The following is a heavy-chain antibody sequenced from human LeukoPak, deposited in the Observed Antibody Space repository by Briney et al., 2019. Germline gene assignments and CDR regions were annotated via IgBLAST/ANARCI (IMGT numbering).Heavy chain of an antibody. CDR1: GDSIRSVNYY. D-gene: IGHD3-9*01. J-gene: IGHJ4*02. CDR3: ARGHDILTGYPTPDY. CDR2: IYYSGST. V-gene: IGHV4-30-4*01. Sequence: SQTLSLTCTVSGDSIRSVNYYWSWIRQPPGKGLEWIGYIYYSGSTYYNPSLKSRVTISVDTSKNQFSLKLSSVTAADTAVYYCARGHDILTGYPTPDYWGQGTLVTVSS.